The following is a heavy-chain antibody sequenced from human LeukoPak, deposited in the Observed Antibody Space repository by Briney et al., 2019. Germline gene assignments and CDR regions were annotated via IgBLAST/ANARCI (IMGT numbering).Heavy chain of an antibody. J-gene: IGHJ6*02. CDR2: IIPIFGTA. D-gene: IGHD3-22*01. CDR1: GGTFSSYA. Sequence: ASVKVSCKASGGTFSSYAISWVRQAPGQGLEWMGGIIPIFGTANYAQKFQGRVTITADESTSTAYMELSSLRSEDTAVYYCARIGLYDSSGYYLGPNYYYYGMDDWGQGTTVTVSS. CDR3: ARIGLYDSSGYYLGPNYYYYGMDD. V-gene: IGHV1-69*13.